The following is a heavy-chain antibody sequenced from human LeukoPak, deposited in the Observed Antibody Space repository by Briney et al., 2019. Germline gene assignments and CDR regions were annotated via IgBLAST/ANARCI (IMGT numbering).Heavy chain of an antibody. CDR2: ISSSSGTT. CDR3: VRPLRGSGGLLHEY. D-gene: IGHD2-15*01. CDR1: GFAFDIYS. J-gene: IGHJ4*02. Sequence: GGSLRLSCAASGFAFDIYSMNWVRQAPGKGLEWVSYISSSSGTTHYADSVKGRFTISRDNAKNSLYLQMNSLRDEDTAVYYCVRPLRGSGGLLHEYWGQGTLVTVSS. V-gene: IGHV3-48*02.